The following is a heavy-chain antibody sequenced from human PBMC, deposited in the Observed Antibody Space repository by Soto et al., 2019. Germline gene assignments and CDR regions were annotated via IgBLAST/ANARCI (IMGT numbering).Heavy chain of an antibody. CDR2: ISAYNGNT. V-gene: IGHV1-18*01. CDR3: ASCYSVDAWFDP. CDR1: GYTFTSYV. J-gene: IGHJ5*02. D-gene: IGHD2-15*01. Sequence: ASVKVSCKASGYTFTSYVIRWVRQAPGQGLEWMGWISAYNGNTNYAQKLQGRVTMTTDTSTSTAYMELRSLRSDDTAVYYCASCYSVDAWFDPWGQGTLVTVSS.